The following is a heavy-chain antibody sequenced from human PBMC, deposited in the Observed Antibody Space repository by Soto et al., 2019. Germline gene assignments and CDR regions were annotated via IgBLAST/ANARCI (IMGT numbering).Heavy chain of an antibody. Sequence: GGSVRLSXAASGFTFSSYAMSWVRQAPGKGLEWVSAISGSDDSTYYADSVKGRFTISRDNSKNTLYLQMSSLGADDTAVYYCAPMGVWGQGTTVTVS. J-gene: IGHJ6*02. CDR3: APMGV. CDR2: ISGSDDST. CDR1: GFTFSSYA. V-gene: IGHV3-23*01.